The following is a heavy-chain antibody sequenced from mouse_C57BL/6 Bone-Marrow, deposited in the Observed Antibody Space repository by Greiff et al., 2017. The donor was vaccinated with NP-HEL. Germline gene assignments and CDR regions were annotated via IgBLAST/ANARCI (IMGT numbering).Heavy chain of an antibody. CDR3: ARPGGAPYAMDY. V-gene: IGHV1-39*01. CDR2: INPNYGTT. CDR1: GYSFTDYN. J-gene: IGHJ4*01. Sequence: VQLQQSGPELVKPGASVKISCKASGYSFTDYNMNWVKQSNGKSLEWIGVINPNYGTTGSNQNFTGKATLTVAQSSTPASLQLNSLTSEDSSVYCCARPGGAPYAMDYWGQGTSGTVSP.